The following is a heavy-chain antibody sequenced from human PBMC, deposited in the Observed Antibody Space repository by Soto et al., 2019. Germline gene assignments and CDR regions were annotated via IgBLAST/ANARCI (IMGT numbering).Heavy chain of an antibody. Sequence: VSVKVSCKASGYTFTSYAMHWVRQAPGQRLEWMGWINAGNGNTKYSQKFQGRVTITRDTSASTAYMELSSLRSEDTAVYYCARGRGYYYWDEYWGQGTLVTVSS. J-gene: IGHJ4*02. CDR2: INAGNGNT. CDR1: GYTFTSYA. CDR3: ARGRGYYYWDEY. D-gene: IGHD3-22*01. V-gene: IGHV1-3*01.